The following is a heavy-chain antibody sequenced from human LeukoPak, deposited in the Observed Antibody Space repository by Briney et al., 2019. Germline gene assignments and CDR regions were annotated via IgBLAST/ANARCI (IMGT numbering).Heavy chain of an antibody. CDR3: ARGGFYCTNGVCYLSWFDP. D-gene: IGHD2-8*01. V-gene: IGHV4-34*01. Sequence: PSETLSLTCAVYGGSFSGYYWSWIRQPPGKGLEWIGEINHSGSINYNPSLKSRVTISVDTSKNQFSLKLSSVTAADTAVYYCARGGFYCTNGVCYLSWFDPWGQGTLVTVSS. J-gene: IGHJ5*02. CDR2: INHSGSI. CDR1: GGSFSGYY.